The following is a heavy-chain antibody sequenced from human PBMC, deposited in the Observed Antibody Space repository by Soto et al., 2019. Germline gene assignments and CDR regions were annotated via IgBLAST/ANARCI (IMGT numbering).Heavy chain of an antibody. D-gene: IGHD3-3*01. CDR1: GFTFSSYA. J-gene: IGHJ6*02. Sequence: GGSLRLSCAASGFTFSSYAMHWVRQAPGKGLEWVAVISYDGSNKYYADSVKGRFTISRDNSKNTLYLQMNSLRAEDTAVYYCARARNDFWSGYYHGAPYYYYGMDVWGQGTTVTVS. CDR3: ARARNDFWSGYYHGAPYYYYGMDV. CDR2: ISYDGSNK. V-gene: IGHV3-30-3*01.